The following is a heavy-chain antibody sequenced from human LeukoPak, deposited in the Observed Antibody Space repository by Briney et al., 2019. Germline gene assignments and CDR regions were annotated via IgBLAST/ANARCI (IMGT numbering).Heavy chain of an antibody. Sequence: SETPSLTCIVSHGSISRYYWSWIRQPPGKGLEWIGHIYYSGSTEYSPSLKSRVTISVDTSGNQVSLKVTSVTAADTAVYYCARLQNRGFDYGYDDAFDVWGQGTMVTVSS. CDR1: HGSISRYY. CDR2: IYYSGST. CDR3: ARLQNRGFDYGYDDAFDV. V-gene: IGHV4-59*08. J-gene: IGHJ3*01. D-gene: IGHD5-18*01.